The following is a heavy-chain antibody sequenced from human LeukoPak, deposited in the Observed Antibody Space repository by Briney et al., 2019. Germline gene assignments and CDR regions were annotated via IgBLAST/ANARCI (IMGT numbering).Heavy chain of an antibody. CDR1: GFTFSTYA. J-gene: IGHJ4*02. V-gene: IGHV3-23*01. CDR3: AKGFWRYLDY. CDR2: VGGSNSIT. D-gene: IGHD1-1*01. Sequence: GGSLRLSCAASGFTFSTYAMSWVLQAPGKGLEWVSAVGGSNSITYYTDSVKGRFTISRDNSKNTVYLQMNSLRAEDTAVYYCAKGFWRYLDYWGQGTLVTVSS.